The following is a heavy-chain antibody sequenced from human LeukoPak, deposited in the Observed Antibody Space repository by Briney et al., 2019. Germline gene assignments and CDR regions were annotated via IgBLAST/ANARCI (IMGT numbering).Heavy chain of an antibody. CDR2: ISFDETNQ. CDR3: ARDSDEFFSNWLFPDY. V-gene: IGHV3-30*03. J-gene: IGHJ4*02. CDR1: GFTFSSRG. Sequence: GGSLRLSCAVSGFTFSSRGMQWVRQAPGKGLEWVAFISFDETNQYYADSVKGRFTISRDNSHNTLYLQMNSLRAEDTAVYYCARDSDEFFSNWLFPDYWGQGSLVIVSS. D-gene: IGHD3-22*01.